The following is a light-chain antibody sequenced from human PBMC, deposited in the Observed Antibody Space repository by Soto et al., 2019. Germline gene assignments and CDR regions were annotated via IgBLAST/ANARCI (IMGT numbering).Light chain of an antibody. V-gene: IGKV3-15*01. J-gene: IGKJ1*01. CDR1: QSVNSN. CDR3: QQYNYWPRT. CDR2: AAS. Sequence: RVMTQSPRTLSVSPGGRPTLACRASQSVNSNFAWYQHRTGQAPRLLIYAASTRATGIPGRFSGSGSGTEFSLTISSLQSEDFAVDYCQQYNYWPRTFGQGTKVDIK.